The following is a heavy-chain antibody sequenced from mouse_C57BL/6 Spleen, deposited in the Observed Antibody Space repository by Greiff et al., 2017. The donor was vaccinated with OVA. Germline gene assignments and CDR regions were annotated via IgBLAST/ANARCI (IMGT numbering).Heavy chain of an antibody. J-gene: IGHJ4*01. CDR3: ARHGNYDYYAMDY. D-gene: IGHD2-1*01. V-gene: IGHV2-2*01. Sequence: QVQLKQSGPGLVQPSQILSITCTVSGFSLTSYGVHWVRQSPGKGLEWLGVIWSGGSTDYNAAFISRLSISKDNSKSQVFFKMNSLQADDTAIYYCARHGNYDYYAMDYWGQGTSVTVSS. CDR2: IWSGGST. CDR1: GFSLTSYG.